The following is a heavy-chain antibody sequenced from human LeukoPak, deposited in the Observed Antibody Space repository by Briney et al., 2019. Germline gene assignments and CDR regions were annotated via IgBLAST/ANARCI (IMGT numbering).Heavy chain of an antibody. V-gene: IGHV4-61*02. Sequence: SETLSLTCTVSGYSISSGYYWGWIRQPAGKGLEWIGRIYTSGSTNYNPSLKSRVTISVDTSKNQFFLKLSSVTAADTAVYYCARDLRDGYNFYYYYYMDVWGKGTTVTVSS. D-gene: IGHD5-24*01. J-gene: IGHJ6*03. CDR2: IYTSGST. CDR1: GYSISSGYY. CDR3: ARDLRDGYNFYYYYYMDV.